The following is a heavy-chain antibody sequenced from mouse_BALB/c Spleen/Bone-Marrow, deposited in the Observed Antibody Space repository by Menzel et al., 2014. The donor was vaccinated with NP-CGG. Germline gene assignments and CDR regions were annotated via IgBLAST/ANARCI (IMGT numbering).Heavy chain of an antibody. D-gene: IGHD2-14*01. CDR1: GFSLTSYG. V-gene: IGHV2-9*02. Sequence: QVHVKQSGPGLVAPSQSLSITCTVSGFSLTSYGVHWVRQPPGKGLEWLGVIWAGGSTNYNSALMSRLSISKDNSKSQVFLKRNSLQTEDTAMYYCARVIRYESYFDYWGQGTTLTVSS. J-gene: IGHJ2*01. CDR3: ARVIRYESYFDY. CDR2: IWAGGST.